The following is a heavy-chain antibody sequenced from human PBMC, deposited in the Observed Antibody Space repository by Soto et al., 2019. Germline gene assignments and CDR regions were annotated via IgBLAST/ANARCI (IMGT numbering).Heavy chain of an antibody. CDR3: ARDRVYCTTTTCSLDY. CDR2: IGPSSNDI. D-gene: IGHD2-2*01. V-gene: IGHV3-21*01. J-gene: IGHJ4*02. Sequence: LRLSCAASGVTFSRHSMNWVRQAPGKGLEWVSSIGPSSNDIYYADSLKGRFTISRDNAKNSLYLQINSLRAEDTAVYYCARDRVYCTTTTCSLDYWGQGTLVTVSS. CDR1: GVTFSRHS.